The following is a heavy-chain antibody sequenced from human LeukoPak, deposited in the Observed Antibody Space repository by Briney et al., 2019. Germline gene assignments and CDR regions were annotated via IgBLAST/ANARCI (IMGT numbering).Heavy chain of an antibody. CDR2: INHSGST. Sequence: SETLSLTCAVYGVSFSGYYWSWIRQPPGKGLEWIGEINHSGSTNYNPSLKSRVTISVDTSKNQFSLKLSSVTAADTAVYYCARCPTRLVISHAIDYWGQGTLVTVSS. CDR1: GVSFSGYY. D-gene: IGHD3-9*01. CDR3: ARCPTRLVISHAIDY. J-gene: IGHJ4*02. V-gene: IGHV4-34*01.